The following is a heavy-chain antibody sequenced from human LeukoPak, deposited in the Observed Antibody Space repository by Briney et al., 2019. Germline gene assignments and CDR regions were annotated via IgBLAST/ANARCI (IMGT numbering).Heavy chain of an antibody. J-gene: IGHJ3*01. CDR1: GASLSGSQYY. V-gene: IGHV4-39*01. D-gene: IGHD3-9*01. Sequence: SETLSLTCSVSGASLSGSQYYWGWIRQPPGRPLQWIATIFYTGSTLYNPSLSSRVSLSVDTSKKQISLRLTSVTAADSALYYCPRHRWSLKTGYSPKNPLDVWGQGTMVTVSS. CDR2: IFYTGST. CDR3: PRHRWSLKTGYSPKNPLDV.